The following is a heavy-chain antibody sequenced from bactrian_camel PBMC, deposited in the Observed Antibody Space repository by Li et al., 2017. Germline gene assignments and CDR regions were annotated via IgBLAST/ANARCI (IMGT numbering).Heavy chain of an antibody. V-gene: IGHV3S6*01. CDR1: GFPFSTYC. J-gene: IGHJ4*01. CDR2: LYTDPSYDT. D-gene: IGHD1*01. Sequence: HVQLVESGGGSAQEGGSLTLSCSGSGFPFSTYCMGWFRQSPGKDREGVAALYTDPSYDTWYGDSVKGRFTISQDSAKAWLCLRMDSLALEDTGMYYCAMSPLECYLDSWSEDDFKYWGQGTQVTVS. CDR3: AMSPLECYLDSWSEDDFKY.